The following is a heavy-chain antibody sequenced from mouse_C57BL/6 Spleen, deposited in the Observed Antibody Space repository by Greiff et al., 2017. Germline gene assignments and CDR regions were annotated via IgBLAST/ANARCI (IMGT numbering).Heavy chain of an antibody. CDR1: GYTFTDYY. CDR2: IYPGTGNT. J-gene: IGHJ4*01. V-gene: IGHV1-76*01. D-gene: IGHD2-13*01. CDR3: AREGDYYYSMDY. Sequence: VQLQQSGAELVRPGASVKLSCKASGYTFTDYYINWVKQRPGQGLEWIPRIYPGTGNTYYNEKFKGQATLTAEESFSTAYLRLSSLTSEDSAVAVCAREGDYYYSMDYRGQGTSVTVCS.